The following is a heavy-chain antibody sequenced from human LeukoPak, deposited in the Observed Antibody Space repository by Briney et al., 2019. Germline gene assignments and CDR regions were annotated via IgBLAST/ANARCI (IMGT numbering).Heavy chain of an antibody. CDR1: GGTFSRYT. V-gene: IGHV1-69*02. D-gene: IGHD5-12*01. CDR3: ARRCVSGYDNDAFDI. CDR2: IIPILGIA. J-gene: IGHJ3*02. Sequence: SVKVSCKASGGTFSRYTISWVRQAPGQGLEWMGRIIPILGIANYAQKFQGRATITADKSTSTAYMELSSLRSEDTAVYYCARRCVSGYDNDAFDIWGQGTMVTVSS.